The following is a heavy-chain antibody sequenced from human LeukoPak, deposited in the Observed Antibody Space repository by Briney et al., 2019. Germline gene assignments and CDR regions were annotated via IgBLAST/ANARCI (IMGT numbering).Heavy chain of an antibody. CDR1: GGSISSYY. CDR3: AREVWGPEY. V-gene: IGHV3-7*01. Sequence: ETLSLTCTVSGGSISSYYWSWIRQPPGKGLEWVGNIKQDGSDKNYMDSVKGRFTISRDNTKNSVYLQMSSLRAEDTAVYYCAREVWGPEYWGQGTLVTVSS. J-gene: IGHJ4*02. CDR2: IKQDGSDK. D-gene: IGHD1-14*01.